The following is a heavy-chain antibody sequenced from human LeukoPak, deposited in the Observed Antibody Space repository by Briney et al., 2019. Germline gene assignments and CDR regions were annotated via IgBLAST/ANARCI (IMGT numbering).Heavy chain of an antibody. CDR1: GFTFSSYA. J-gene: IGHJ3*02. CDR2: ISGSGGST. Sequence: PGGSLRLSCAASGFTFSSYAMSWVRQAPGKGLEWVSAISGSGGSTYYADCVKGRFTISRDNSKNTLYLQMNRLRAEDTAVYYCAKVPRRGVIMDAFDIWGQGIMVTVSS. D-gene: IGHD3-10*01. V-gene: IGHV3-23*01. CDR3: AKVPRRGVIMDAFDI.